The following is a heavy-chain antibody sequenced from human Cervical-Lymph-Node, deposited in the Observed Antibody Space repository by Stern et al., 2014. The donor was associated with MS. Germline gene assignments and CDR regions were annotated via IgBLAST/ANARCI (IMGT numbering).Heavy chain of an antibody. Sequence: DQLVESGAEVKKPGASVKVSCKASGFNFSNYGLSWVRQAPGQGLEWMGWISVYNGNIDFAQKFQGRLTMTTDTSTSTVYMELRSLRSDDTAVYYCTRDRGIMGTTTGDYWGQGTLVRVSS. CDR3: TRDRGIMGTTTGDY. J-gene: IGHJ4*02. V-gene: IGHV1-18*01. CDR2: ISVYNGNI. CDR1: GFNFSNYG. D-gene: IGHD1-26*01.